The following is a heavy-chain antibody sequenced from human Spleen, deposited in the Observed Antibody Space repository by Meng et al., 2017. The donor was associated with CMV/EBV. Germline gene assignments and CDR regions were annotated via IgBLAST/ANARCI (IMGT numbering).Heavy chain of an antibody. J-gene: IGHJ4*02. CDR3: ARGVQNQWEQLF. CDR2: ISASNYI. V-gene: IGHV3-21*01. D-gene: IGHD1-26*01. Sequence: GESLKISCAASGFTFSYYSMNWVRQAPGKGLEWVSSISASNYIYYADSVKGRFTISRDNAKSSLYLQINSLRADDTAVYYCARGVQNQWEQLFWGQGTLVTVSS. CDR1: GFTFSYYS.